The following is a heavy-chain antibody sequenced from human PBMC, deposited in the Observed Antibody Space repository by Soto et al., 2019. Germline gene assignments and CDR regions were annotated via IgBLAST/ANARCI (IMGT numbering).Heavy chain of an antibody. D-gene: IGHD6-6*01. Sequence: QVQLVQSGAEVKQPGASVKVSCEASGYTFTTYGISWVRQASGQGLEWMGWINGYTGNTKYAQRFQGRVTMTRDPSTSTAYMEVRSLRSDDTAVYYCARDDIATRPQYYYGMDVWGQGTTVTVSS. CDR2: INGYTGNT. CDR1: GYTFTTYG. V-gene: IGHV1-18*04. CDR3: ARDDIATRPQYYYGMDV. J-gene: IGHJ6*02.